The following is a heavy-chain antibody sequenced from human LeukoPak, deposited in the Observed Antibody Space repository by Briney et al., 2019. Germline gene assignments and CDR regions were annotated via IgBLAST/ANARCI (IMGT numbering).Heavy chain of an antibody. CDR2: INPNSGGT. Sequence: ASVKVSCKASGYTSTGYYMHWVRQAPGQGLEWMGRINPNSGGTNYAQKFQGRVTMTRDTSISTAYMELSRLRSDDTAVYYCARSMVRGVSPFLAFDIWGQGTMVTVSS. V-gene: IGHV1-2*06. J-gene: IGHJ3*02. D-gene: IGHD3-10*01. CDR1: GYTSTGYY. CDR3: ARSMVRGVSPFLAFDI.